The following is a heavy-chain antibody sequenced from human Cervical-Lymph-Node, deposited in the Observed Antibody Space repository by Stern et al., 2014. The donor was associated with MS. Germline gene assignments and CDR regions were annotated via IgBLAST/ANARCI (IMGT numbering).Heavy chain of an antibody. CDR2: ISSGSHYI. V-gene: IGHV3-21*01. CDR1: GFTFSTYA. D-gene: IGHD2-15*01. CDR3: ARVHCSVPNCKTGDHYFYGMDV. Sequence: EVQLVGSGGGLVKPGGSLRLSCASSGFTFSTYAINWVRQAPGKALEWVSSISSGSHYIYYSASVKGRFTISRDNAKNSLYLQMSSLRAEDTAVYYCARVHCSVPNCKTGDHYFYGMDVWGQGTTVTVSS. J-gene: IGHJ6*02.